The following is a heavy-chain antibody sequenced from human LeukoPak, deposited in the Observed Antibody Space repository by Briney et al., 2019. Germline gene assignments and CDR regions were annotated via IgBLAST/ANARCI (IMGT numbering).Heavy chain of an antibody. Sequence: PGGSLGLSCAASGFTFSSYGMHWVRQAPGKGLEWVAVISYDGSNKYYADSVKGRFTISRDNSKNTLYLQMNSLRAEDTAVYYCAKDLRGSSWTTYYYYYYYGMDVWGQGVPVTVSS. J-gene: IGHJ6*02. CDR2: ISYDGSNK. CDR1: GFTFSSYG. CDR3: AKDLRGSSWTTYYYYYYYGMDV. D-gene: IGHD6-13*01. V-gene: IGHV3-30*18.